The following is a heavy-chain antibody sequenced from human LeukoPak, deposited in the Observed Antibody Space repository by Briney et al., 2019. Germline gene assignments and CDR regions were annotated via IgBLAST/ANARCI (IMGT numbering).Heavy chain of an antibody. CDR1: GHTFTSYG. J-gene: IGHJ6*02. V-gene: IGHV1-18*01. CDR3: ARDNCSSTSCYTYGMDV. Sequence: ASVKVSCKASGHTFTSYGISWVRQAPGQGLEWMGWISAYNGNTNYAQKLQGRVTMTTDTSTSTAYMELRSLRSDDTAVYYCARDNCSSTSCYTYGMDVWGQGTTVTVSS. CDR2: ISAYNGNT. D-gene: IGHD2-2*02.